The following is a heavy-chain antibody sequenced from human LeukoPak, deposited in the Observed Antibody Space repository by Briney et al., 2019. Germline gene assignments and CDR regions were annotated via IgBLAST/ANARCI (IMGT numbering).Heavy chain of an antibody. D-gene: IGHD4-17*01. CDR1: GYSFTSYW. J-gene: IGHJ3*02. CDR2: IYPGDSDT. CDR3: ARQESDYVDLFSAFDT. V-gene: IGHV5-51*01. Sequence: GESLKISCKGSGYSFTSYWIGWVRQMPGKGLEWMGIIYPGDSDTRYSPSFQGQVTISADKSISTAYLQWSSLKASDTAMYYCARQESDYVDLFSAFDTWGQGTMVTVSS.